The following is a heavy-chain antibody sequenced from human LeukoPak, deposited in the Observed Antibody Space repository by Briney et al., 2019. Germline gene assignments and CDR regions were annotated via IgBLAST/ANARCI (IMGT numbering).Heavy chain of an antibody. CDR1: GFTFSSYS. CDR3: ARQRRIAALDY. D-gene: IGHD6-6*01. V-gene: IGHV3-48*01. Sequence: PGGSLRLSCAASGFTFSSYSMNWVRQAPGKGLEWVSYISSSSSTIYYADSVKGRFTISRDNAKNSLYLQMNSQRAEDTAVYYCARQRRIAALDYWGQGTLVTVSS. CDR2: ISSSSSTI. J-gene: IGHJ4*02.